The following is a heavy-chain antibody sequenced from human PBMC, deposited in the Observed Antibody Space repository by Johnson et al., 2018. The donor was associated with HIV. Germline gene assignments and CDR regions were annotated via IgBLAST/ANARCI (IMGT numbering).Heavy chain of an antibody. D-gene: IGHD1-26*01. CDR1: GFTFSSYG. V-gene: IGHV3-33*08. CDR2: IRYDGSNK. J-gene: IGHJ3*02. CDR3: ARPLGGSVDAFDI. Sequence: QVQLVESGGGLVQPGRSLRLSCAASGFTFSSYGMHWVRQAPGKGLEWVAFIRYDGSNKYYADSVKGRFTISRDNSKNTLYLQMNSLRAEDTAVYYCARPLGGSVDAFDIWGQGTLVTVSS.